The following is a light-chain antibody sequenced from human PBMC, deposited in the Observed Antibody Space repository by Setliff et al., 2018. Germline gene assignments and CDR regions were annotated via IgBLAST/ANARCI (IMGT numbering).Light chain of an antibody. Sequence: SALAQPPSASGTPGQRVTISCSGSSSNIGSNYVYWYQQLPGTTPKLLIYRNNQRPSGVPDRFSGSKSGTSASLAISGLRSEDEADYYCAAWDGSLSGWVFGGGTK. CDR1: SSNIGSNY. CDR2: RNN. J-gene: IGLJ3*02. CDR3: AAWDGSLSGWV. V-gene: IGLV1-47*01.